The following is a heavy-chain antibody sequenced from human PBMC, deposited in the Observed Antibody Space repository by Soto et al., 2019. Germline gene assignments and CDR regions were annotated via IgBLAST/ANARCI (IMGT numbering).Heavy chain of an antibody. CDR2: IYYSGST. CDR3: ASLTPGIAAARGGS. V-gene: IGHV4-39*01. CDR1: GGSISSSSYY. Sequence: SETLSLTCTVSGGSISSSSYYWGWIRQPPGKGLEWIGSIYYSGSTYYNPSLKSRVNISVDTSKNQFFLKLSSVTAADTAVYYCASLTPGIAAARGGSWGQGTLVTVS. D-gene: IGHD6-13*01. J-gene: IGHJ4*02.